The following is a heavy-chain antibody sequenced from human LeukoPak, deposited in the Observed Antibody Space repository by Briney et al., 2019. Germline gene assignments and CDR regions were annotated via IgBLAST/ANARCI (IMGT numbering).Heavy chain of an antibody. Sequence: GGSLRLSCSASGFTFSDYYMSWIRQTPGKGLEWLSDISSSGVIVNYADSVKGRLTVSRDNAKSSLYLQMSNLRDDDTAVYYCARLSGAAAFDPWGQGTLVTVSS. J-gene: IGHJ5*02. V-gene: IGHV3-11*01. CDR2: ISSSGVIV. CDR3: ARLSGAAAFDP. D-gene: IGHD6-13*01. CDR1: GFTFSDYY.